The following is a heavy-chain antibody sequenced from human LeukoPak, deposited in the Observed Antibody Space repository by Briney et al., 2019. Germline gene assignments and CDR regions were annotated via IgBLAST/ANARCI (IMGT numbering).Heavy chain of an antibody. Sequence: GGSLRLSCAASVFIFRNYAMCWVRQAPGNGLEWVSAITGSGDTTYYADSVKGRFSISRDNSKNTLYVEMNTLRAEDTAVYYCAKWGDYDILTGYYVSDFWGQGTLVTVSS. CDR3: AKWGDYDILTGYYVSDF. D-gene: IGHD3-9*01. CDR2: ITGSGDTT. V-gene: IGHV3-23*01. J-gene: IGHJ4*02. CDR1: VFIFRNYA.